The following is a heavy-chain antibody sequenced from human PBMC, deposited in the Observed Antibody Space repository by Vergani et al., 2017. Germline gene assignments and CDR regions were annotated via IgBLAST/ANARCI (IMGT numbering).Heavy chain of an antibody. J-gene: IGHJ4*02. CDR1: EFTFSNYA. V-gene: IGHV3-23*01. CDR3: ASHPSITIFGVVTPGFDY. Sequence: EVQLLESGGGLVQPGGSLRLTCAASEFTFSNYAMNWVRQAPGKGLEWVSGISGSGVSAYYTDSVKGRFTISRDNSKNTLYLQMNSLRAEDTAVYYCASHPSITIFGVVTPGFDYWGQGTLVTVSS. CDR2: ISGSGVSA. D-gene: IGHD3-3*01.